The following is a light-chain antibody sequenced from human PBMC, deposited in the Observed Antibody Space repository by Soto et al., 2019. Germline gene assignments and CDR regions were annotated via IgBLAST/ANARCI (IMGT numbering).Light chain of an antibody. V-gene: IGLV2-23*02. CDR1: SSDVGNYNL. CDR2: EVS. Sequence: QSVLTQPASVSGSPGQSITISCTGTSSDVGNYNLVTWYQQHPGKATKLMIYEVSKRPSRVSNRFSGSKSGNTASLTISGLQAEDEADYYCCSYAGSSTCVFGTGTKLTVL. CDR3: CSYAGSSTCV. J-gene: IGLJ1*01.